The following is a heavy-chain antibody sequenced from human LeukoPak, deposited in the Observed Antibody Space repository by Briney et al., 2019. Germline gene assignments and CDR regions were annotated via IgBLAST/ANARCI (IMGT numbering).Heavy chain of an antibody. D-gene: IGHD6-13*01. V-gene: IGHV3-11*01. CDR1: GFTFSDYY. CDR3: ARDRLIAAAQRGGYMDV. Sequence: GGSLRLSCAASGFTFSDYYMSWLRQAPGKGLEGVSYFSSSGSTIYYADDVKGRFTICRDKAKNSLYLQMNSLRAEDTAVYYCARDRLIAAAQRGGYMDVWGKGTTVTVSS. CDR2: FSSSGSTI. J-gene: IGHJ6*03.